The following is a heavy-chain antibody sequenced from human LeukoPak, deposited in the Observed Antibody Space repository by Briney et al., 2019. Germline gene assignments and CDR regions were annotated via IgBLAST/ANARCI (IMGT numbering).Heavy chain of an antibody. Sequence: GGSLRLSCAASGFTFSSYSMNWVRQAPGKGLEWVSSISTSSSYIYYADSVKGRVTISRDNAKNSLYLQMNSLRAVDTAVYYCARDRHPAGDPYYFDYWGQGTLVTVSS. D-gene: IGHD3-16*01. CDR1: GFTFSSYS. CDR3: ARDRHPAGDPYYFDY. V-gene: IGHV3-21*04. CDR2: ISTSSSYI. J-gene: IGHJ4*02.